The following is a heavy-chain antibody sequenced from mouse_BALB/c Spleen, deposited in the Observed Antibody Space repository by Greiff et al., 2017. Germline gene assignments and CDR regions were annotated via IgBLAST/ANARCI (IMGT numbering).Heavy chain of an antibody. J-gene: IGHJ4*01. CDR2: ISSGSSTI. D-gene: IGHD2-4*01. Sequence: EVQRVESGGGLVQPGGSRKLSCAASGFTFSSFGMHWVRQAPEKGLEWVAYISSGSSTIYYADTVKGRFTISRDNPKNTLFLQMTSLRSEDTAMYYCLYDYDAMDYWGQGTSVTVSS. CDR1: GFTFSSFG. V-gene: IGHV5-17*02. CDR3: LYDYDAMDY.